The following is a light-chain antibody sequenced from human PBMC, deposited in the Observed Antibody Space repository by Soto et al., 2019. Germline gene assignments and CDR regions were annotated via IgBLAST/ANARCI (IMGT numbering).Light chain of an antibody. J-gene: IGKJ1*01. CDR2: DAS. CDR1: QSISSW. CDR3: QQYNSHSRT. Sequence: DIQMTQSPSTLSASVGDRVTITCRASQSISSWLAWYQQKPGKAPNLLISDASSLKRGVPSRFSGSGSATEFTLTISSLQPDDFATYDCQQYNSHSRTFGQGTKVEIK. V-gene: IGKV1-5*01.